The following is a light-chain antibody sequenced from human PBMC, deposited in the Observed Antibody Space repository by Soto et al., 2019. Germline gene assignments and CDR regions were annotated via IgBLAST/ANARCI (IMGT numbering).Light chain of an antibody. J-gene: IGLJ1*01. CDR1: SSNIGGNS. CDR3: GSWDSSMSAYV. V-gene: IGLV1-51*01. CDR2: DDN. Sequence: SVLTQPPSVSAAPGQKVTTSCSGSSSNIGGNSVSWYQQLPGTAPKLLIYDDNKRPSGIPDRFSGSKSDTSATLGITGFQTGDEADYYCGSWDSSMSAYVFGTGTKVTVL.